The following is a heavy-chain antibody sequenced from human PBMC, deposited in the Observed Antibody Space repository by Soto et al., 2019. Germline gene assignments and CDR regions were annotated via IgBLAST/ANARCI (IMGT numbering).Heavy chain of an antibody. V-gene: IGHV3-23*01. CDR1: GFTFSSYA. J-gene: IGHJ3*02. Sequence: GGSLRLSCAASGFTFSSYAMSWVRQAPGKGLEWVSAISGSGGSTYYEDSVKGRFTISRDNAKNTLYLQMNSLRAEDTAVWYCATACRSWGSNDALDIWGQGTMVTVSS. D-gene: IGHD6-13*01. CDR3: ATACRSWGSNDALDI. CDR2: ISGSGGST.